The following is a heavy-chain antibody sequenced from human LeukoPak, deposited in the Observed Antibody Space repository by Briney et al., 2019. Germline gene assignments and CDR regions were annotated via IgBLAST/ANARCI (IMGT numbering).Heavy chain of an antibody. CDR2: ISGSGGST. J-gene: IGHJ1*01. D-gene: IGHD3-10*01. Sequence: GGSLRLSCAASGFTFSSYAMSWVRQAPGKGLEWDSAISGSGGSTYYADSVKGRFTISRDNSKNTLYLQMNSLRAEDTAVYYCAKAGFVTMVRGVIMAAEYFQHWGQGTLVTVSS. CDR3: AKAGFVTMVRGVIMAAEYFQH. CDR1: GFTFSSYA. V-gene: IGHV3-23*01.